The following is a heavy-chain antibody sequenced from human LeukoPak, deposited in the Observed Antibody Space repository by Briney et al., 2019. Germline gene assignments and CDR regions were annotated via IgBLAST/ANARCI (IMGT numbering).Heavy chain of an antibody. D-gene: IGHD2-21*02. J-gene: IGHJ6*03. CDR3: ARGGCGGDCYVYYYYYMDV. CDR1: GGSISSYY. CDR2: IYYSGST. Sequence: PSETLSLTCTVSGGSISSYYWSWIRQPPGKGLEWIGYIYYSGSTNYNPSLKSRVTISVDTSKNQFSLKLSSVTAADTAVYYCARGGCGGDCYVYYYYYMDVWGKGTTVTVSS. V-gene: IGHV4-59*01.